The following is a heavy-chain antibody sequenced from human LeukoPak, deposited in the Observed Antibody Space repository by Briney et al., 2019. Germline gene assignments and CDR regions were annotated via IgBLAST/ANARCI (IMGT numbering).Heavy chain of an antibody. V-gene: IGHV3-23*01. CDR1: GFTFSTYA. D-gene: IGHD6-19*01. J-gene: IGHJ4*02. CDR2: IFGSGGSA. CDR3: GKTTTGYSSGRYPGWPVDN. Sequence: GGSLRLSCAASGFTFSTYAMYWVRQAPGKGLEWVSGIFGSGGSAHYAASVKGRFTISRDNSKSTIYLQMNSLRAEDTAVYYCGKTTTGYSSGRYPGWPVDNWGQGTLVTVYS.